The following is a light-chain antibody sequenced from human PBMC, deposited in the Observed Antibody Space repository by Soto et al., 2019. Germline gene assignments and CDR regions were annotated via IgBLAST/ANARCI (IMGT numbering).Light chain of an antibody. V-gene: IGKV1-39*01. J-gene: IGKJ3*01. CDR1: QSISDF. CDR2: AAS. Sequence: DIQMTQSPSSLSASVGDRVTVTCRASQSISDFLNWYQQKPGEAPKLLIYAASSLQGGVPSRFSGRGSGTDFTLAISSLQPEGLASYFCQQSHSIPFTFGPGTTVDLK. CDR3: QQSHSIPFT.